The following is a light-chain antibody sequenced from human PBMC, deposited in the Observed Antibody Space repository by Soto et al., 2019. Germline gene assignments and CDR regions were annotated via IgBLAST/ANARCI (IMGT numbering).Light chain of an antibody. CDR2: GAS. CDR1: QSVSSNY. Sequence: EIVLTQSPGTLSLSPGERATLSCRASQSVSSNYLAWYQQKPGQAPRLLIYGASRRATGIPDRFGGSGSGTDFILTISRLEPEDFAVYYCQQYGSSLPTFGQGTKVQIK. J-gene: IGKJ1*01. CDR3: QQYGSSLPT. V-gene: IGKV3-20*01.